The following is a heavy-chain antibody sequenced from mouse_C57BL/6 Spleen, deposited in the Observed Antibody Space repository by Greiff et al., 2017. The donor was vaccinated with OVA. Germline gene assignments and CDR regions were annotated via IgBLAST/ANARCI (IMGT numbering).Heavy chain of an antibody. CDR3: AAYSNYNAWFAY. J-gene: IGHJ3*01. Sequence: QVQLQQPGAELVKPGASVKMSCKASGYTFTSYWITWVKHRPGQGLEWIGDIYPGSGSTNYNEKFKSKATLTVDTSSSTAYMQLSSLTSEDSAVYYCAAYSNYNAWFAYWGQGTLVTVSA. V-gene: IGHV1-55*01. CDR1: GYTFTSYW. CDR2: IYPGSGST. D-gene: IGHD2-5*01.